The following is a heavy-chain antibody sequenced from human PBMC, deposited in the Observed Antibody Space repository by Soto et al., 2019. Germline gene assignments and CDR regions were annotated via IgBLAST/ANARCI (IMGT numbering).Heavy chain of an antibody. D-gene: IGHD2-15*01. CDR1: GGSISSSSYY. CDR3: ARLWGDVVVAANQGWFDP. Sequence: SSETLSLTCTVSGGSISSSSYYWGWIRQPPGKGLEWIGSIYYSGSTYYNPSLKSRVTISVDTSKNQFSLKLSSVTAADTAVYYCARLWGDVVVAANQGWFDPWGQGTLVTVSS. J-gene: IGHJ5*02. V-gene: IGHV4-39*01. CDR2: IYYSGST.